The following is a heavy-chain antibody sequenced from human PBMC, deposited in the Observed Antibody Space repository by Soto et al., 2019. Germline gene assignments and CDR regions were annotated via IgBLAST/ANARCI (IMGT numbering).Heavy chain of an antibody. V-gene: IGHV3-33*01. D-gene: IGHD6-19*01. J-gene: IGHJ4*02. CDR1: GFSFNTHG. CDR3: ARSSGLGIDF. CDR2: IWFDGSKK. Sequence: QVQLVESGGGVVQPGTSLRLSCAASGFSFNTHGMHWIRQTPAKGLEWVAVIWFDGSKKYYEDSVTGRFTISRDNSRSALYLEMDSLRVEDTGVYYCARSSGLGIDFWGQGTLVNVSS.